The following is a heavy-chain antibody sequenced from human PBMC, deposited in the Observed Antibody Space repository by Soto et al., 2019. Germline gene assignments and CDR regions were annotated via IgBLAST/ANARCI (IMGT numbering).Heavy chain of an antibody. J-gene: IGHJ5*02. Sequence: GASVKVSCKAPRDTFTSYYINWVRQAPGQGLEWMGVINPDGCSTAYAQKFKGRVTLTRDTPASRVHREVSSQTSEDTAMYYCARSSGGNFGIIIEGTNWFAPWGQGTLVTVSS. CDR3: ARSSGGNFGIIIEGTNWFAP. V-gene: IGHV1-46*01. D-gene: IGHD1-26*01. CDR1: RDTFTSYY. CDR2: INPDGCST.